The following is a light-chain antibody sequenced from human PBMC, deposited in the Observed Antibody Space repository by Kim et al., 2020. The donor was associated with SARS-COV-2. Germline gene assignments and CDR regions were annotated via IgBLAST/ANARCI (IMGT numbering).Light chain of an antibody. CDR1: NIGSKS. CDR3: QVWDSSSDHHYV. CDR2: YDS. J-gene: IGLJ1*01. V-gene: IGLV3-21*04. Sequence: SYELTQPPSVSVAPGKTARITCGGNNIGSKSVHWYQQKPGQAPVLVTYYDSDRPSGIPERFSGSNSGNTATLTISRVEAGDEADYYCQVWDSSSDHHYVFGTGTKVTVL.